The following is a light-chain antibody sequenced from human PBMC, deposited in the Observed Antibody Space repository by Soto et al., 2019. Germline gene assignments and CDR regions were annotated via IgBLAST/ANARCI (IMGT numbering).Light chain of an antibody. CDR2: TNN. CDR1: SSNTGSNI. J-gene: IGLJ1*01. Sequence: QSVLTQPPSTSGTPGQRVAISCSGSSSNTGSNIVNWYQQLPGTAPKLLIYTNNQRPSGVPDRFSGSKSGTSASLAISGLQSEDEADYYCVAWDDSLNGQVFGTGTKVTVL. CDR3: VAWDDSLNGQV. V-gene: IGLV1-44*01.